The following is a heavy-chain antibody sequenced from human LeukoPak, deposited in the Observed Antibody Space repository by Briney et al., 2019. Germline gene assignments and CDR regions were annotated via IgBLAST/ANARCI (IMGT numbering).Heavy chain of an antibody. V-gene: IGHV4-34*01. CDR1: GGSFSGYY. CDR2: INHSGST. J-gene: IGHJ4*02. D-gene: IGHD6-6*01. Sequence: PSETLSLTCAVYGGSFSGYYWSWIRQPPGKGLEWIGEINHSGSTNYNPSLKSRVTISVDTSKNQFSLKLSSVTAADTAVYYCARGPSIAARPIWEGGYWGQGTLVTVSS. CDR3: ARGPSIAARPIWEGGY.